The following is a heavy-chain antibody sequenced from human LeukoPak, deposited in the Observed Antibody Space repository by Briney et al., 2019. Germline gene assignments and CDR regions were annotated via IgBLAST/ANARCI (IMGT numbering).Heavy chain of an antibody. D-gene: IGHD1-26*01. CDR3: ARDLAGIVGVTAWFDP. CDR1: GYTFTSNY. Sequence: ASVKVSCKASGYTFTSNYIHWVRQAPGQGLEWMGMIYPRDGSTSYAQKFQGRVTMTTDTSTNTVYMELRSLRFDDTAVYYCARDLAGIVGVTAWFDPWGQGTLVTVSS. J-gene: IGHJ5*02. CDR2: IYPRDGST. V-gene: IGHV1-46*01.